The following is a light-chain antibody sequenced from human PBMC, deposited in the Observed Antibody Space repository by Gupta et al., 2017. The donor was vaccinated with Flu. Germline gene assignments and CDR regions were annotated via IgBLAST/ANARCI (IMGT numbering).Light chain of an antibody. J-gene: IGKJ1*01. Sequence: PSSVSASVGDTVTITCRASQGISAWLAWYQQKPGKAPKLLMSAASRVESGVPTRFSGSGSGTDFTLTISRRQPEDFATYYCQRTDNFPWTFGQGTKVEIK. CDR2: AAS. V-gene: IGKV1-12*01. CDR3: QRTDNFPWT. CDR1: QGISAW.